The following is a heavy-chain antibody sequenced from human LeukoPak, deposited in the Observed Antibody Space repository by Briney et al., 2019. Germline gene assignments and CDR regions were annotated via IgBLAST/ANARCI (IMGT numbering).Heavy chain of an antibody. CDR3: ARGEAVAGTVIDFQH. V-gene: IGHV1-69*13. D-gene: IGHD6-19*01. CDR1: GGTFISYA. CDR2: IIPIFGTA. J-gene: IGHJ1*01. Sequence: SVTVSCTASGGTFISYAISWVRQAPGQGLEWMGGIIPIFGTANYAQKFQGRVTITADESTSTAYMELSSLRSEDTAVYYCARGEAVAGTVIDFQHWGQGTLVTVSS.